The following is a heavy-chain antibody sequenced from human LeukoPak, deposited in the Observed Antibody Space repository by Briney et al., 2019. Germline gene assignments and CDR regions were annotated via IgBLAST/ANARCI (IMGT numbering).Heavy chain of an antibody. J-gene: IGHJ4*02. D-gene: IGHD3-9*01. V-gene: IGHV3-66*04. CDR3: ARLHYDVLTGPFDY. CDR2: IYSGGGT. CDR1: GITVSTNY. Sequence: PGGSLRLSCAASGITVSTNYMSWVRQGPGKGLEWVSIIYSGGGTYYADSVKGRFTISRENSKNTLWLQMNSLRAEDTAVYYCARLHYDVLTGPFDYWGQGTLVTVSS.